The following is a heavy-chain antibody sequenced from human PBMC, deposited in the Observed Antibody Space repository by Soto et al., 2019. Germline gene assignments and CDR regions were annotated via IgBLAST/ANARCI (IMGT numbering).Heavy chain of an antibody. J-gene: IGHJ4*02. CDR3: AKPAAASAPDY. CDR1: GFTFNRYA. V-gene: IGHV3-23*01. D-gene: IGHD6-13*01. CDR2: ISGSGGGT. Sequence: EVQQLESGGGLVQPGGSLRLSCAASGFTFNRYAMSWVRQAPGKWLEWVSLISGSGGGTYYADSVKGRFTSSRDNSKNTLYVQMNSLRAEDTAVYYCAKPAAASAPDYWGQGTLVTVSS.